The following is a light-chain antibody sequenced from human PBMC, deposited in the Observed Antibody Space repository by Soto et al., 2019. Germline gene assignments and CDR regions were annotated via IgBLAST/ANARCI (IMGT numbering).Light chain of an antibody. CDR3: QHYNSFPLT. CDR2: DAS. CDR1: QDLRTA. J-gene: IGKJ3*01. Sequence: AIQLTQSPSSLSASLGDRVTMTCRASQDLRTAIAWYQQKPGQSPTLLIYDASSMHSGVPSSFSGSESGTDFTFIMSSLQPEDFATYYCQHYNSFPLTGGRGTKVEI. V-gene: IGKV1-13*02.